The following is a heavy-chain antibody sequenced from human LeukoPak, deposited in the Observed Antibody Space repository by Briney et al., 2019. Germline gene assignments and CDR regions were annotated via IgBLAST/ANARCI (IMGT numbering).Heavy chain of an antibody. V-gene: IGHV3-30*02. J-gene: IGHJ4*02. CDR1: GFTFSSYG. CDR2: IRYDGSNK. Sequence: GGSLRLSCAASGFTFSSYGMHWVRQAPGKGLEWVAFIRYDGSNKYYADSVKGRFTISRDNSKNTLYLQMNSLRAEDTAAYYCAKEGGAFGGVQDTENYFDYWGQGTLVTVSS. CDR3: AKEGGAFGGVQDTENYFDY. D-gene: IGHD3-16*01.